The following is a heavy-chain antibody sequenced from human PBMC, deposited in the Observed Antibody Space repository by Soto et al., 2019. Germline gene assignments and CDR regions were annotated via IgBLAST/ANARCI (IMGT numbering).Heavy chain of an antibody. Sequence: QLQLQESGSGLVKPSQTLSLTCAVSGGSISSGGYSWSRIRQPPGKGLEWIGYIYHSGSTYYNPSLKRRVTISVDRSKNQFSLKLSSVTAADTAVYYCARVAYCGGDCYRGFDPWGQGTLVTVSS. CDR3: ARVAYCGGDCYRGFDP. D-gene: IGHD2-21*02. J-gene: IGHJ5*02. CDR2: IYHSGST. CDR1: GGSISSGGYS. V-gene: IGHV4-30-2*01.